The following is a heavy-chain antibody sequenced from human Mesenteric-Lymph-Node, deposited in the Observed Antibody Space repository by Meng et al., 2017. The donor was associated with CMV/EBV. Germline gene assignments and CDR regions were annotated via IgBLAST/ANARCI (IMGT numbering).Heavy chain of an antibody. Sequence: GESLKISCAASGFTFSYYYMSWIRQAPGKGLEWVGFIRSRAYGGTTEYAESVKGRFTISRDDSKSIAYLQMNSLKTEDTAVYYCTRDPLYDNSGYYADYWGQGTLVTVSS. CDR3: TRDPLYDNSGYYADY. CDR1: GFTFSYYY. J-gene: IGHJ4*02. V-gene: IGHV3-49*02. D-gene: IGHD3-22*01. CDR2: IRSRAYGGTT.